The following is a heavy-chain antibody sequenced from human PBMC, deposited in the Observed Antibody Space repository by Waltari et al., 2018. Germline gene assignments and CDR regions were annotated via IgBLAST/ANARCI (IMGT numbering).Heavy chain of an antibody. J-gene: IGHJ6*02. CDR1: GFTFSSYS. V-gene: IGHV3-48*01. Sequence: EVQLVESGGGLVQPGGSLRLSCAASGFTFSSYSMNWVPQAPGKGLEWVSYISSSSSTIYYADSVKGRFTISRDNAKNSLYLQMNSLRAEDTAVYYCARDRPYSSRGGMDVWGQGTTVTVSS. D-gene: IGHD6-13*01. CDR2: ISSSSSTI. CDR3: ARDRPYSSRGGMDV.